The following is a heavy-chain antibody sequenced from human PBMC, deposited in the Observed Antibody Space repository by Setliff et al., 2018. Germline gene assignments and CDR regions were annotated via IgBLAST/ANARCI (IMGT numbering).Heavy chain of an antibody. J-gene: IGHJ6*03. CDR1: GGSFSGYY. Sequence: SETLSLTCAVYGGSFSGYYWSWIRQPPGKGLEWIGEINHSGSTNYNPSLKSRVTVSVDTSKNQFSLKLSSVTAADTAVYYCARGGYSYGHHYYYYMDVWGKGTTVTVSS. V-gene: IGHV4-34*01. CDR2: INHSGST. D-gene: IGHD5-18*01. CDR3: ARGGYSYGHHYYYYMDV.